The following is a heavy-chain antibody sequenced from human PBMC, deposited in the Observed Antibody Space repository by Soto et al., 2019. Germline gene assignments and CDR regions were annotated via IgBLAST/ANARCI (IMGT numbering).Heavy chain of an antibody. Sequence: QVQLQESGPGLVKPSETLSLTCTVSGDSVSRADSYWSWVRQPPGKGLEWIGYICCSGSTEYNPALGGRVIISVDRSKNQLPLKLSTVTAADTAVYFCARGMDNNKVGWWGQGTLVTVSS. D-gene: IGHD1-1*01. CDR1: GDSVSRADSY. V-gene: IGHV4-61*08. J-gene: IGHJ4*02. CDR2: ICCSGST. CDR3: ARGMDNNKVGW.